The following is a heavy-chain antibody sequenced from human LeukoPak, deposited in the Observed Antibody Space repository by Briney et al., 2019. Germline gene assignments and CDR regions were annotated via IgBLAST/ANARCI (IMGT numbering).Heavy chain of an antibody. D-gene: IGHD6-19*01. J-gene: IGHJ5*02. V-gene: IGHV3-30-3*01. CDR3: ARDPAVERAVAANWFDP. CDR2: ISYDGSNK. Sequence: PGRSLRLSCAASGFTFSSYVMHWVRQAPGKGLEWVAVISYDGSNKYYADSVKGRFTISRDNSKNTLYLQMNSLRAEDTAVYYCARDPAVERAVAANWFDPWGQGTLVTVSS. CDR1: GFTFSSYV.